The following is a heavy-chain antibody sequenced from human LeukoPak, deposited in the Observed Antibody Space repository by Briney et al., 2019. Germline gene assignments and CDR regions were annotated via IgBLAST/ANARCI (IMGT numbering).Heavy chain of an antibody. Sequence: AGGSLRLSCAASGFTFSNYAMNWVRQAPGKGLEWVSGISGSGGSTYYADSVKGRFTISRDNSKNTLYLQMNSLRAEDTDVYYCAKDSCTNGVCYINNWGQGTLVTVSS. CDR1: GFTFSNYA. D-gene: IGHD2-8*01. V-gene: IGHV3-23*01. CDR3: AKDSCTNGVCYINN. J-gene: IGHJ4*02. CDR2: ISGSGGST.